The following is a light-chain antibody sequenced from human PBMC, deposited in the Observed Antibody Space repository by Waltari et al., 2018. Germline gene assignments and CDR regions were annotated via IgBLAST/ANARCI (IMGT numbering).Light chain of an antibody. CDR2: AAS. V-gene: IGKV1-5*01. Sequence: DIQMTHSPSTVSASLGDRVTITCRASQNLNTFLSWYQQKPGAVPNLLIYAASPLERGVPSRFSGSGSGTHFTLTISGLKPDDFATYYCQQYYDYPINFGQGTRL. CDR1: QNLNTF. J-gene: IGKJ5*01. CDR3: QQYYDYPIN.